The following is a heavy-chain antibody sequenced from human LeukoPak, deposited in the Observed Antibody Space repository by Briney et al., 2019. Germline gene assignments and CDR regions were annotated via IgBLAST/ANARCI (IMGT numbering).Heavy chain of an antibody. CDR3: AKDFRGNRYFFDY. Sequence: PGVSLRLSCAASGLTFSSYAVSWVRQAPGKGLEWVSAISGSGDTSFYADSVKGRFTISRDNSKNTLYLQMNSLSAEDTAVYYCAKDFRGNRYFFDYWGQGTLVTVSS. CDR1: GLTFSSYA. D-gene: IGHD4-23*01. CDR2: ISGSGDTS. J-gene: IGHJ4*02. V-gene: IGHV3-23*01.